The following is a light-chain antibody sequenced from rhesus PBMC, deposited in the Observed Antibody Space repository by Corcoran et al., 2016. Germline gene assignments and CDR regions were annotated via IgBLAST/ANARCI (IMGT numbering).Light chain of an antibody. Sequence: QAALTQPQAVFGSPGKSATISCTGSSSDIGDYNSVSWYRQHSNTAPHLIIDEVNKRPSGVSNRFSGSKSGNTASLTISGLQSADEADYYCKSYAGSDTFVFGSGTKLTVL. V-gene: IGLV2-32*02. CDR3: KSYAGSDTFV. J-gene: IGLJ6*01. CDR2: EVN. CDR1: SSDIGDYNS.